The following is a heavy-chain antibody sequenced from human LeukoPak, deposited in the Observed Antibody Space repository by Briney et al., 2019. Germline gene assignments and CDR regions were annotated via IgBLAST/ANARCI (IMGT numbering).Heavy chain of an antibody. J-gene: IGHJ3*02. D-gene: IGHD3-16*01. V-gene: IGHV3-48*01. Sequence: PGGSLRLSCAASGFTFSSYSMNWVRQAPGKGLEWVSYISSSSSTIYYADSVKGRFTISRDNAKNSLYLQMNSLRAEDTALYYCAKDLGEQLVGAFDIWGQGTMVTVSS. CDR1: GFTFSSYS. CDR3: AKDLGEQLVGAFDI. CDR2: ISSSSSTI.